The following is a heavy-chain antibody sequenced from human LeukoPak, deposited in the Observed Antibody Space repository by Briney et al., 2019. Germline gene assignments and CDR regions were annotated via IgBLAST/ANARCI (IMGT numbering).Heavy chain of an antibody. CDR2: IYYSGST. D-gene: IGHD3-10*01. Sequence: SETLSLTCTVSGGSISSSSYYWGWIRQPPGKGLEWIGSIYYSGSTYYNPSLKSRVTISVDTSKNQFSLKLSSVTAADTAVYYCAGDLVTMVRGVTSFRYGMDVWGQGTTVTVSS. CDR3: AGDLVTMVRGVTSFRYGMDV. V-gene: IGHV4-39*02. J-gene: IGHJ6*02. CDR1: GGSISSSSYY.